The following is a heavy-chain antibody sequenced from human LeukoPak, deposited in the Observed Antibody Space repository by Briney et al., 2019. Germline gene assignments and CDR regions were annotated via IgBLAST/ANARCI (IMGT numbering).Heavy chain of an antibody. V-gene: IGHV4-39*01. CDR1: GGSISSSSYY. J-gene: IGHJ4*02. Sequence: PSETLSLTCTVSGGSISSSSYYWGWIRQPPGKGLEWIGSIYYSGSTYYNPSLKSRVTISVDTSKNQFSLKLSSVTAADTAVYYCARHVAARPNYFDYWGQGTLVTVSS. CDR2: IYYSGST. D-gene: IGHD6-6*01. CDR3: ARHVAARPNYFDY.